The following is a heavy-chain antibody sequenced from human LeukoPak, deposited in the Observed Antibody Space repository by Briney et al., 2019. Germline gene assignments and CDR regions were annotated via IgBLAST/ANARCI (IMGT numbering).Heavy chain of an antibody. Sequence: PGGSLRLSCAASGFTFDDYGMSWVRQAPGKGLEWVSGINWNGGSTGYADSVKGRFTISRDNAKNTLYLQLNSLGAEDTAVYYCARGSYNWNDVHASDVWGQGTMVTVSS. J-gene: IGHJ3*01. CDR3: ARGSYNWNDVHASDV. V-gene: IGHV3-20*04. D-gene: IGHD1-1*01. CDR1: GFTFDDYG. CDR2: INWNGGST.